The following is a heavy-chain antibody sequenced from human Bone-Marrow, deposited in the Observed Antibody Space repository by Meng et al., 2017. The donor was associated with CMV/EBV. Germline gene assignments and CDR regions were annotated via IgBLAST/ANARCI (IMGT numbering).Heavy chain of an antibody. D-gene: IGHD3-10*01. CDR2: ISGSGDST. CDR3: AKRGYYYGSGNWYFDL. CDR1: GLTFSSYD. V-gene: IGHV3-23*01. J-gene: IGHJ2*01. Sequence: SGLTFSSYDMSWVRRAPGKGLEWVSRISGSGDSTYYADSVKGRFTISRDNSKNTLYLQMNSLRAEDTAVYYCAKRGYYYGSGNWYFDLWGRGTLVTVSS.